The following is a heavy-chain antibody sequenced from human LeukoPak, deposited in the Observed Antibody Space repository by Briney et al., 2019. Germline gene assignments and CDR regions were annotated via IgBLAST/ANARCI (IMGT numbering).Heavy chain of an antibody. J-gene: IGHJ6*02. CDR1: GFIFGHYA. CDR3: TTTLDYDYGDYSVDYYYGMDV. Sequence: GGSLRLSCAASGFIFGHYAMSWVRQAPGKGLEWVGRIKSKTDGGTTDYAAPVKGRFTISRDDSKNTLYLQMNSLKTEDTAVYYCTTTLDYDYGDYSVDYYYGMDVWGQGTTVTVSS. V-gene: IGHV3-15*01. D-gene: IGHD4-17*01. CDR2: IKSKTDGGTT.